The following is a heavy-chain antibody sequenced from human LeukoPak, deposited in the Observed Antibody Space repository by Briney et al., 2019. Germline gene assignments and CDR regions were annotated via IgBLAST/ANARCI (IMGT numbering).Heavy chain of an antibody. V-gene: IGHV3-64*01. CDR2: ISGDGGST. CDR3: ARDVYSSSWYYFDY. CDR1: GFTFSSYA. D-gene: IGHD6-13*01. J-gene: IGHJ4*02. Sequence: GGSLRLSCAASGFTFSSYAMHWVRQAPGKGLEYVSAISGDGGSTYYANSVKGRFTISRDNSKNTLYPQMGSLRAEDMAVYYCARDVYSSSWYYFDYWGQGTLVTVSS.